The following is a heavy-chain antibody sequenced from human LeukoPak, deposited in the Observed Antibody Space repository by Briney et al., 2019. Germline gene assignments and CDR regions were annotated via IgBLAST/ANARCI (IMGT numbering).Heavy chain of an antibody. CDR3: ARGKGSYYGYMDA. J-gene: IGHJ6*03. V-gene: IGHV1-69*05. CDR1: GGTFSSYA. D-gene: IGHD3-10*01. CDR2: IIAIFGTA. Sequence: SVKVSCKASGGTFSSYAISWVRQAPGQGLEWMGGIIAIFGTANYAQKFQGRVTITTDESTSTAYMELSSLRSEDTAVYYCARGKGSYYGYMDAWGKGTTATVSS.